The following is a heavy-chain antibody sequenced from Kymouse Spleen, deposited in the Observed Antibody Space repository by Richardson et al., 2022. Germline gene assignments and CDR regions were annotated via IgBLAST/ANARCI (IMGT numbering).Heavy chain of an antibody. V-gene: IGHV3-9*01. CDR3: AKDKLDIVATTPYYYYYGMDV. CDR2: ISWNSGSI. J-gene: IGHJ6*02. Sequence: EVQLVESGGGLVQPGRSLRLSCAASGFTFDDYAMHWVRQAPGKGLEWVSGISWNSGSIGYADSVKGRFTISRDNAKNSLYLQMNSLRAEDTALYYCAKDKLDIVATTPYYYYYGMDVWGQGTTVTVSS. D-gene: IGHD5-12*01. CDR1: GFTFDDYA.